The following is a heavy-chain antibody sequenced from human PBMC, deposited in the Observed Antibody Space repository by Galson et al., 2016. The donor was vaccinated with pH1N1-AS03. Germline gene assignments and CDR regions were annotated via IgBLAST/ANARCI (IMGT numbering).Heavy chain of an antibody. D-gene: IGHD4-17*01. V-gene: IGHV1-3*01. CDR2: INAGSGDT. Sequence: SVKVSCKASGYTFTSYAMHWVRQAPGQGLEWMGWINAGSGDTKYSQKFQGRVTITRDTSASMAYMGLSSLRSEDTAVYYCARSDYGDYVDYWGQGTLVTVSS. CDR1: GYTFTSYA. CDR3: ARSDYGDYVDY. J-gene: IGHJ4*02.